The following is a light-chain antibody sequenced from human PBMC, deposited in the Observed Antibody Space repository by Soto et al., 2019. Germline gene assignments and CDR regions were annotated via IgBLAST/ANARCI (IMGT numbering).Light chain of an antibody. CDR1: QSVSSTY. CDR2: GAS. V-gene: IGKV3-20*01. Sequence: EIVLTQSPGTLSLSPGERATLSCRASQSVSSTYLAWYQQKPGQAPRLLIYGASSRATGIPDRFSGGGSGTDFTLTISRVEPEDFAASYCQQCGSSPWTFGKGTKV. J-gene: IGKJ1*01. CDR3: QQCGSSPWT.